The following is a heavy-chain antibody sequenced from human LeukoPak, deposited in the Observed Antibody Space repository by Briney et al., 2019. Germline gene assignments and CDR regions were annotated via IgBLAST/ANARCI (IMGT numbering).Heavy chain of an antibody. J-gene: IGHJ4*02. V-gene: IGHV4-4*07. Sequence: SETLSLTCTVSGVSISGYYWSCIRQPAGKGLEWIGRIHTSGSTNYNPSLKSRVTMSVDTSKNQFSLKLSSVTAADTAVYYCARGDDSSGQGYWGQGTLVTVSS. CDR3: ARGDDSSGQGY. D-gene: IGHD3-22*01. CDR2: IHTSGST. CDR1: GVSISGYY.